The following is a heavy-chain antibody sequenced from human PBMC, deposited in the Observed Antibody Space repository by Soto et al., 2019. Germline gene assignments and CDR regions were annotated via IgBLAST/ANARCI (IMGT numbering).Heavy chain of an antibody. V-gene: IGHV4-59*01. D-gene: IGHD2-2*01. J-gene: IGHJ4*02. CDR3: ARLGYCSSTSCYVLILDY. CDR2: IYYSGST. CDR1: GGSISSYY. Sequence: QVQLQESGPGLVKPSETLSLTCTVSGGSISSYYWSWIRQPPGKGLEWIGYIYYSGSTNYNPSLKSQVTLSVDTSKNQFSLTLSSVTAADTAVYYCARLGYCSSTSCYVLILDYWGQGTLVTVSS.